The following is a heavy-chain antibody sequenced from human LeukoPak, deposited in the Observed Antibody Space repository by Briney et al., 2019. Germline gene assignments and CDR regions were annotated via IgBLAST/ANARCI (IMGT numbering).Heavy chain of an antibody. D-gene: IGHD3-10*01. CDR1: GGSISSGDYY. V-gene: IGHV4-30-4*01. CDR2: IYYSGST. Sequence: SETLSLTCTVSGGSISSGDYYWSWIRQPPGKGLEWIGYIYYSGSTYSNPSIKSGVTISVDTCKNQLSLKLISGTAADTAVYYCARESDRGVLWGQGTLVTVSS. J-gene: IGHJ1*01. CDR3: ARESDRGVL.